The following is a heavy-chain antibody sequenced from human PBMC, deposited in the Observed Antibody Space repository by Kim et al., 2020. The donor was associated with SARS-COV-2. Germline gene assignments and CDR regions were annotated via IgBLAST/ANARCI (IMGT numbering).Heavy chain of an antibody. J-gene: IGHJ4*02. CDR1: GFSLSTSGVG. CDR2: IYWDDDK. V-gene: IGHV2-5*02. D-gene: IGHD3-3*01. Sequence: SGPTLVNPTQTLTLTCTFSGFSLSTSGVGVGWIRQPPGKALEWLALIYWDDDKRYSPSLKSRLTITKDTSKNQVVLTMTNMDPVDTATYYCAHSDDYDFWSGYGSPWYFDYWGQGTLVTVSS. CDR3: AHSDDYDFWSGYGSPWYFDY.